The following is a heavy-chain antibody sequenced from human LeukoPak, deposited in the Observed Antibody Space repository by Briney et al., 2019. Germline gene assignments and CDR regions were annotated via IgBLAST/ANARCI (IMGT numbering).Heavy chain of an antibody. V-gene: IGHV3-21*04. D-gene: IGHD5-18*01. J-gene: IGHJ4*02. CDR1: GFTFSSYA. CDR3: ARAGGYGLIDY. Sequence: GGSLRLSCAASGFTFSSYAMNWVRQAPGKGLEWVSFISTSSSYIYYADSVKGRFTISRDNAKNSLYLQMNSLRAEDTAVYYCARAGGYGLIDYWGQGTMVTVSS. CDR2: ISTSSSYI.